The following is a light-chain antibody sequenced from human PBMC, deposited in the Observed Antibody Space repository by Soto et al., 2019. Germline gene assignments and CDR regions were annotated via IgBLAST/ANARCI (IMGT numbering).Light chain of an antibody. J-gene: IGLJ3*02. CDR1: SSDIGGYNF. V-gene: IGLV2-14*01. CDR3: ASYTTSATWV. Sequence: QSLLTQPASVSGSPGQSITISCTGSSSDIGGYNFVSWYQQHPGKAPKLVVYEVTYRPSGVSNRFSGSKSANTASLTISGLQSEDEADYYCASYTTSATWVFGGGTKLTVL. CDR2: EVT.